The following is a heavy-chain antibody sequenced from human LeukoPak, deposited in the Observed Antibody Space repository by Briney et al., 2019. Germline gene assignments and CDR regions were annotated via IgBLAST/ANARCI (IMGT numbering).Heavy chain of an antibody. D-gene: IGHD1-1*01. V-gene: IGHV3-33*01. Sequence: GRSLRLSCAASGFTFSSYGMHWVRQAPGKGLEWVALIRYNGSKKDYADSVKGRFTISRDNSKNTLYLQMNSLRAEDTAMYYCVRTGDTERFDCWGQGTLVTVSS. J-gene: IGHJ4*02. CDR1: GFTFSSYG. CDR2: IRYNGSKK. CDR3: VRTGDTERFDC.